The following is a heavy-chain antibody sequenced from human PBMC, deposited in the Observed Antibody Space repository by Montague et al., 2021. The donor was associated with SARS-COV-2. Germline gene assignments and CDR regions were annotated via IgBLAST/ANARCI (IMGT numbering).Heavy chain of an antibody. Sequence: SETRSLTCTVSGGSVSGTSYYWAWIRQPPGKGLEWIMNIHHSGTTFYNLSLKSRVTISVDTSKNEVSLKLNSVTAADTAVYYCARQGGPAGKHWFDPWGQGTLVTVSS. V-gene: IGHV4-39*01. CDR1: GGSVSGTSYY. J-gene: IGHJ5*02. D-gene: IGHD2-2*01. CDR2: IHHSGTT. CDR3: ARQGGPAGKHWFDP.